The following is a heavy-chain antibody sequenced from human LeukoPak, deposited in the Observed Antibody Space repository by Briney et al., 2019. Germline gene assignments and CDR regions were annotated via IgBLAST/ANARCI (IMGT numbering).Heavy chain of an antibody. J-gene: IGHJ3*02. CDR2: IYYSGST. CDR1: GGSISSYY. Sequence: PSETLSLTCAVYGGSISSYYWSWIRQPPGKGLEWIGYIYYSGSTNYNPSLKSRVTISVDTSKNQFSLKLSSVTAADTAVYYCARGYSYYDAFDIWGQGTMVTVSS. D-gene: IGHD5-18*01. V-gene: IGHV4-59*01. CDR3: ARGYSYYDAFDI.